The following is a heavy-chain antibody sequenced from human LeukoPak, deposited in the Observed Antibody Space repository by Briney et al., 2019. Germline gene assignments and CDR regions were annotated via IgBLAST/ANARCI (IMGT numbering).Heavy chain of an antibody. V-gene: IGHV4-34*01. CDR1: GGSFSGYY. Sequence: RSETLSLTCAVYGGSFSGYYWSWIRQPPGKGLEWIGEINHSGSTNYNPSLKSRVTISEDTSKNQFSLKLSSVTAADTAVYYCARVPHYYDSSLYRQAFDIWGQGTMVTVSS. CDR2: INHSGST. D-gene: IGHD3-22*01. J-gene: IGHJ3*02. CDR3: ARVPHYYDSSLYRQAFDI.